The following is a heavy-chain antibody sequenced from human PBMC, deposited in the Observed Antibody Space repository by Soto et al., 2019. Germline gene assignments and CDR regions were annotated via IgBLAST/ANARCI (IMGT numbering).Heavy chain of an antibody. Sequence: PVGSLRLSCAASGFTFSSYWMSWVRQAPGKGLEWVANIKQDGSEKYYVDSVKGRFTISRDNAENSLFLQMSSLRAEDTAVYYCARETVELATNGWGQGTLVTVSS. CDR1: GFTFSSYW. CDR3: ARETVELATNG. CDR2: IKQDGSEK. D-gene: IGHD5-12*01. J-gene: IGHJ4*02. V-gene: IGHV3-7*01.